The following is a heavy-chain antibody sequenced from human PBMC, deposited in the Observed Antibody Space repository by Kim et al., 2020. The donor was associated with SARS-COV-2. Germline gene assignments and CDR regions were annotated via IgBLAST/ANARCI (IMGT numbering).Heavy chain of an antibody. CDR1: GFTFSDYA. V-gene: IGHV3-23*01. CDR2: LHIGGLT. Sequence: GGSLRLSCAASGFTFSDYAMTWVRQAPGKGLEWVSALHIGGLTYYADSVKGRFTISRDNSKNTLYVQMNSLTADDTAVYYCAKGTHGSGWRFFDSWGQGTLVTVSS. J-gene: IGHJ4*02. CDR3: AKGTHGSGWRFFDS. D-gene: IGHD6-19*01.